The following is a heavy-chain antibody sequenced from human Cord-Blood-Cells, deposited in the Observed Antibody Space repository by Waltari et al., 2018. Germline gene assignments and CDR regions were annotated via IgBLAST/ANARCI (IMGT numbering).Heavy chain of an antibody. J-gene: IGHJ4*02. CDR2: ISYDGSNK. CDR1: GFTFSSYA. D-gene: IGHD6-13*01. V-gene: IGHV3-30-3*01. Sequence: QVQLVESGGGVVQPGGSLRLSCAASGFTFSSYAMHWVRQAPGKGLEWVAVISYDGSNKYYADSVKGRFTISRDNSKNTLYLQMNSLRAEDTAVYYCQAAAGPGDYWGQGTLVTVSS. CDR3: QAAAGPGDY.